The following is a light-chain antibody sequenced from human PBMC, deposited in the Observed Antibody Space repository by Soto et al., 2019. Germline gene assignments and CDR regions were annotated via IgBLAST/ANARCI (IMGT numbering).Light chain of an antibody. CDR3: SSYTSSSPYV. J-gene: IGLJ1*01. CDR1: SSDVGDYNY. V-gene: IGLV2-8*01. Sequence: QSALTQPPSASGTPGQSVTIPCTGTSSDVGDYNYVSWYQQHPGKAPKLMIYEVSRRPSGVPDRFSGSKSGNTASLTISGLQAEDEADYYCSSYTSSSPYVFGTGTKLTVL. CDR2: EVS.